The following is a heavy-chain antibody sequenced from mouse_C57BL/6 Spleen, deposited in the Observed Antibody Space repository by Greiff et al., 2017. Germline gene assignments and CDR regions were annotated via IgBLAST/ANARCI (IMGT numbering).Heavy chain of an antibody. V-gene: IGHV1-54*01. J-gene: IGHJ4*01. Sequence: VQLQQSGAELVRPGTSVKVSCKASGYAFTNYLIEWVKQRPGQGLEWIGVINPGSGGTNYNEKFKGKATLTADKSSSTAYMQLSSLTSEDSAGYFCARSFFTTVVPLWGYAMDYWGQGTSVTVSS. CDR1: GYAFTNYL. D-gene: IGHD1-1*01. CDR2: INPGSGGT. CDR3: ARSFFTTVVPLWGYAMDY.